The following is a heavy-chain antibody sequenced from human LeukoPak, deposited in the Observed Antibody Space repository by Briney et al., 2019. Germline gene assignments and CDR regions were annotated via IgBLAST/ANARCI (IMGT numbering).Heavy chain of an antibody. V-gene: IGHV3-33*01. CDR1: GFTFSGYG. CDR3: ARDPGYYGSGSYFDY. D-gene: IGHD3-10*01. Sequence: GGSLRLSCAASGFTFSGYGMHWVRQAPGKGLEWVAVIWYDGSNKYYADSVKGRFTISRDNSKNTLYLQMNSLRAEDTAVYYCARDPGYYGSGSYFDYWGQGTLVTVSS. J-gene: IGHJ4*02. CDR2: IWYDGSNK.